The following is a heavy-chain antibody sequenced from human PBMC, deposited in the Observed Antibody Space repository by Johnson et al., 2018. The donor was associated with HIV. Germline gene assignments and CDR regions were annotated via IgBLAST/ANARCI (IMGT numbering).Heavy chain of an antibody. D-gene: IGHD3-22*01. J-gene: IGHJ3*02. CDR1: GFNFRHYW. Sequence: VPLVDSGGGLVQPGGTLRLSCVVSGFNFRHYWMEWVRQAPGKGLEWVANIKQDGSEKYYVDSVKGRFNISRDNAKNSLFLQMTSLRAEDTAVYYCARPRVSSGRHGAFDIWGQGTMVTVSS. CDR2: IKQDGSEK. V-gene: IGHV3-7*01. CDR3: ARPRVSSGRHGAFDI.